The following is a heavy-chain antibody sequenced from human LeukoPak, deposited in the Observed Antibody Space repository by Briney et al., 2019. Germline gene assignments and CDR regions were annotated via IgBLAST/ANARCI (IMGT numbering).Heavy chain of an antibody. J-gene: IGHJ6*02. D-gene: IGHD6-13*01. CDR2: ISHDGSDD. CDR3: ARDLAAAGRRKGYYYYGMDV. CDR1: GLSFSTCG. Sequence: PGGSLRLSCVASGLSFSTCGMHWVRQFLGKGLEWVALISHDGSDDYYGDSVKGRFTISRDNSKNTLYLQMNSLRAEDTAVYYCARDLAAAGRRKGYYYYGMDVWGQGTTVTVSS. V-gene: IGHV3-30*03.